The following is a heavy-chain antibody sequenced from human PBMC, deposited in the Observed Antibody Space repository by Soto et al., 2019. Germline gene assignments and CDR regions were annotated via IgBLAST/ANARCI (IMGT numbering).Heavy chain of an antibody. J-gene: IGHJ4*02. V-gene: IGHV4-30-4*01. Sequence: SVTLSLTCTGSGCSISSGDYYWRWIRPPLGKCLECIGYIHHSGDTYYKSSLKTRVTMSVDTSRDQFSLELTSVTAADTAVYYCARGRSTYDSWSGFDYWGQGTLVT. CDR3: ARGRSTYDSWSGFDY. CDR1: GCSISSGDYY. D-gene: IGHD3-3*01. CDR2: IHHSGDT.